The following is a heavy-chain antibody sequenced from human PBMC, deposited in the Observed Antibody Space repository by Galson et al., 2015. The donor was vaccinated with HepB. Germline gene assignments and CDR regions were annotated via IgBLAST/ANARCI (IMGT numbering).Heavy chain of an antibody. D-gene: IGHD2-2*01. V-gene: IGHV3-33*01. J-gene: IGHJ6*03. Sequence: SLRLSCAASGFTFSSYGMHWVRQAPGKGLEWVAVIWYDGSNKYYADSVKGRFTISRDNSKNTLYLQMNSLRAEDTAVYYCARGGVVPAGTYYYYMDVWGKGTTVTVSS. CDR2: IWYDGSNK. CDR3: ARGGVVPAGTYYYYMDV. CDR1: GFTFSSYG.